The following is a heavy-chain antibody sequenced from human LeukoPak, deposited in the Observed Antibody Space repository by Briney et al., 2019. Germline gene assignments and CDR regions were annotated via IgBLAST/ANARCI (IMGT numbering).Heavy chain of an antibody. V-gene: IGHV4-59*01. CDR3: ARGQYYDFWSGYYPFDY. CDR2: IYYSGST. D-gene: IGHD3-3*01. CDR1: GGSISSYY. Sequence: SETLSLTCTVSGGSISSYYWSWIRQPPGKGLEWVGYIYYSGSTNYNPSLKSRVTISVDTSKNQFSLKLSSVTAADTAVYYCARGQYYDFWSGYYPFDYWGQGTLVTVSS. J-gene: IGHJ4*02.